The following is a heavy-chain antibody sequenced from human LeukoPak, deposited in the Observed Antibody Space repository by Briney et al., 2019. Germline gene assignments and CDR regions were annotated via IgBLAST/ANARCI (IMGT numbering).Heavy chain of an antibody. Sequence: GGSLRLSCAASGFSFSSYGMYWVRQAPGKGLEWVAVISYDGSNKYYADSVKGRFTISRDNSKNTLYLQMNSLRAEDTAVYYCAREGQWLVPYYYYYGMDVWGQGTTVTVSS. CDR2: ISYDGSNK. D-gene: IGHD6-19*01. V-gene: IGHV3-30*19. J-gene: IGHJ6*02. CDR1: GFSFSSYG. CDR3: AREGQWLVPYYYYYGMDV.